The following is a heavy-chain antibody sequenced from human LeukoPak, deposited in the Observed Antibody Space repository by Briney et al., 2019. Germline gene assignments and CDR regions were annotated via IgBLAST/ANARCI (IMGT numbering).Heavy chain of an antibody. CDR1: GFTFSSYA. D-gene: IGHD6-19*01. V-gene: IGHV3-30*04. CDR3: AKSSSGWYYDWFDP. Sequence: GGSLRLSCAASGFTFSSYAMHWVRQAPGKGLEWVAVISYDGSNKYYADSVKGRFTISRDNSKNTLYLQMNSLRAEDTAVYYCAKSSSGWYYDWFDPWGQGTLVTVSS. J-gene: IGHJ5*02. CDR2: ISYDGSNK.